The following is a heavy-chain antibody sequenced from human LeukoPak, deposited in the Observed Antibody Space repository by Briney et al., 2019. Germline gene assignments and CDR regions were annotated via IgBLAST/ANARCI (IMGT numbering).Heavy chain of an antibody. D-gene: IGHD6-6*01. Sequence: SETLSLTCAVYGGSFSGYYWSWIRQPPGKGLEWIGEINHSGSTNYNPSLKSRVAISVDTSKNQFSLKLSSVTAADTAVYYCARGTDQTRAARPGIDYWGQGTLVTVSS. CDR3: ARGTDQTRAARPGIDY. CDR1: GGSFSGYY. V-gene: IGHV4-34*01. J-gene: IGHJ4*02. CDR2: INHSGST.